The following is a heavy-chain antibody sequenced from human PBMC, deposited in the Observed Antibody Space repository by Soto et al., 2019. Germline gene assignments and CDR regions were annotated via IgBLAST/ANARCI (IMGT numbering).Heavy chain of an antibody. CDR1: GDSVFSSTAA. Sequence: PSQTLSLTCALSGDSVFSSTAAWNWIRQSPSRGLEWLGRTYYRSKWYNDYAVSVKSRITINPDTSKHQFSLQLNSVTPEDTAVYYCARDRSGSGWFNAFDIWGHGTMVTVSS. CDR2: TYYRSKWYN. CDR3: ARDRSGSGWFNAFDI. V-gene: IGHV6-1*01. J-gene: IGHJ3*02. D-gene: IGHD6-19*01.